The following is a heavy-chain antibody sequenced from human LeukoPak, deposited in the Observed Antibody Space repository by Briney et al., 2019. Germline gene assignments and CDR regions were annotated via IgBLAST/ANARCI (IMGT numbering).Heavy chain of an antibody. J-gene: IGHJ5*02. CDR2: INPNSGGT. V-gene: IGHV1-2*02. CDR3: ARELYDILTGYYPPQRWFDP. CDR1: GYTFTCYY. Sequence: ASVKVSCKASGYTFTCYYMHWVRQAPGQGLKWMGWINPNSGGTNYAQKFQGRVTMTRDTSISAAYMELSRLRSDDTAVYYCARELYDILTGYYPPQRWFDPWGQGTLVTVSS. D-gene: IGHD3-9*01.